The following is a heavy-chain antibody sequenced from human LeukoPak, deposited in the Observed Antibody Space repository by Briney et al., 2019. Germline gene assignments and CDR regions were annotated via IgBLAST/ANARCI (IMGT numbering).Heavy chain of an antibody. CDR2: INPNSGGT. J-gene: IGHJ3*02. CDR3: ATSGSYSPDAFDI. Sequence: ASVKVSCKASGYTFTGYYMHWVRQAPGQGLEWMGWINPNSGGTNYAQKFQGRVTMTRDTSIGTAYMELSRLRSDDTAVYYCATSGSYSPDAFDIWGQGTMVTVSS. D-gene: IGHD1-26*01. CDR1: GYTFTGYY. V-gene: IGHV1-2*02.